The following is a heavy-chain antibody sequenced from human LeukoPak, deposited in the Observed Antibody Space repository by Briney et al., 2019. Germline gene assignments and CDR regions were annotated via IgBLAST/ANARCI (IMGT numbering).Heavy chain of an antibody. V-gene: IGHV1-2*02. J-gene: IGHJ5*02. D-gene: IGHD1-14*01. CDR1: GYTFTGYY. CDR3: ARGMVLFDP. Sequence: ASVKVSCKASGYTFTGYYMHWVRQAPGQGLEWMGWINPNSGGTIYGQKFQGRVTMTSDTSISTAYMELSRLTSDDTAVYYCARGMVLFDPWGQGTLVTVSS. CDR2: INPNSGGT.